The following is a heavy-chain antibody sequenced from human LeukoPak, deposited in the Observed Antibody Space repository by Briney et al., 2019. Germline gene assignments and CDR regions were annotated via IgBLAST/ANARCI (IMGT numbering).Heavy chain of an antibody. CDR1: GGSISSSNW. CDR2: IYHSGST. CDR3: ARDQSSAIFGVANDAFDI. D-gene: IGHD3-3*01. Sequence: PSETLSLTCAVSGGSISSSNWWSWVRPPPGKGLEWIGEIYHSGSTNYNPSLKSRVTISVDKSKNQFSLKLSSVTAADTAVYYCARDQSSAIFGVANDAFDIWGQGTMVTVSS. J-gene: IGHJ3*02. V-gene: IGHV4-4*02.